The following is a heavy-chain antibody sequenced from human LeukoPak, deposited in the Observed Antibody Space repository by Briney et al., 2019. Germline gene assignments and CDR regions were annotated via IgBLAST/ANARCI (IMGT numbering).Heavy chain of an antibody. CDR3: AGMDV. CDR1: GGPICCYY. J-gene: IGHJ6*02. V-gene: IGHV4-4*07. CDR2: IYTSGST. Sequence: SETLSFTVTVYGGPICCYYWSWIPQPAGKGLEWIGRIYTSGSTNYNPSLKSRVTMSVDTSKNQFSLKLISVTAADTAVYYCAGMDVWGQGTTVTVSS.